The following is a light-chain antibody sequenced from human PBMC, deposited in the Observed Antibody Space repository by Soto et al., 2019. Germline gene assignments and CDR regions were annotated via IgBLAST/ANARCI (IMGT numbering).Light chain of an antibody. CDR1: QSINSW. CDR2: KAS. CDR3: QQYHRSPVT. Sequence: DIQMTQSPSTLSAFVGDRVTITCRASQSINSWLAWYQQKPGKAPNLLIYKASNLESGAPSRFSGSGSGTEFTLTISSLQPDDFATYYCQQYHRSPVTFVGGTKVEIK. J-gene: IGKJ4*01. V-gene: IGKV1-5*03.